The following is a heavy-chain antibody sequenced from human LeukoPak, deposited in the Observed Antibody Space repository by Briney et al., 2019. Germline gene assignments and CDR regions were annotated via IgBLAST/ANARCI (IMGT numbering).Heavy chain of an antibody. V-gene: IGHV4-59*01. J-gene: IGHJ4*02. CDR2: IYYSGST. CDR3: ASTVEPLYFDY. CDR1: GGSISSYY. Sequence: TPSETLSLTCTVSGGSISSYYWSWIRQPPGKGLEWIGYIYYSGSTNYNPSLKSRVTISVDTSKNQFSLKLSSVTAADTAVYYCASTVEPLYFDYWGQGTLVTVSS. D-gene: IGHD4-23*01.